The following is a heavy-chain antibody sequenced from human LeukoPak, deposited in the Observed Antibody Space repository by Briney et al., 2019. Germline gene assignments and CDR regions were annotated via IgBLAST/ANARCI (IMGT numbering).Heavy chain of an antibody. Sequence: PSETLSLTCAVYGGSFSGYYWSWIRQPPGKGLEWIEEINHSGSTNYNPSLKSRVTISVDTSKNQFSLKLSSVTAADTAVYYCARGRGIAVAGTISGFDYWGREPWSPSPQ. CDR3: ARGRGIAVAGTISGFDY. V-gene: IGHV4-34*01. CDR2: INHSGST. CDR1: GGSFSGYY. J-gene: IGHJ4*02. D-gene: IGHD6-19*01.